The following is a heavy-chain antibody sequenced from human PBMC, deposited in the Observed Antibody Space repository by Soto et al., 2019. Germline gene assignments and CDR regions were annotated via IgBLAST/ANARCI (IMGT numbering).Heavy chain of an antibody. J-gene: IGHJ6*02. Sequence: GGSLRLSCAASGFTFSDYYMSWIRQAPGKGLEWVSYISSSGSTIYYADSVKGRFTISRDNAKNSLYLQMNSLRAEDTAVYYCARHFCGGDCYYYYYYGMDVWGQGTMVTVSS. CDR3: ARHFCGGDCYYYYYYGMDV. D-gene: IGHD2-21*02. CDR2: ISSSGSTI. V-gene: IGHV3-11*01. CDR1: GFTFSDYY.